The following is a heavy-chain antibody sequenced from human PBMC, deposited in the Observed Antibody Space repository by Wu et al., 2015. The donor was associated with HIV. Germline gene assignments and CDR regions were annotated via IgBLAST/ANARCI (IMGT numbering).Heavy chain of an antibody. CDR2: MNPKNGHI. D-gene: IGHD4/OR15-4a*01. V-gene: IGHV1-18*01. CDR3: ARVQFDPDYYTYFDL. Sequence: QLKLVQSGPEAKRPGASVKVSCKASYILSSYPIAWVRQAPGQRLEWMGWMNPKNGHIQPAQRFQDRITMSADNSAHTGYMELRRLTSDDTAIYFCARVQFDPDYYTYFDLWGQGSLVTVSS. CDR1: YILSSYP. J-gene: IGHJ2*01.